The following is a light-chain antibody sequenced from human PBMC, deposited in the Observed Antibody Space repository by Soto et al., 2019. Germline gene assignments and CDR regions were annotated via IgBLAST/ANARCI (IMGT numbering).Light chain of an antibody. J-gene: IGKJ1*01. CDR2: GAS. CDR1: QSVSSSY. Sequence: EIEMTQSPATLSVSPGERATLSCRASQSVSSSYLAWYQQKPGQAPRLLIYGASSRATGIPDRFSGSGSGTDFTLTISRLEPEDFAVYYCQQYGSSPWTFGQGTKVDI. CDR3: QQYGSSPWT. V-gene: IGKV3-20*01.